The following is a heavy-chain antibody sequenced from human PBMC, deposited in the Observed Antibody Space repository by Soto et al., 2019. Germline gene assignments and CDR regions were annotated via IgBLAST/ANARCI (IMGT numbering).Heavy chain of an antibody. J-gene: IGHJ6*02. D-gene: IGHD7-27*01. CDR2: IYYSGST. Sequence: SETLSLTCTVSGGSISSSYYWGWIRQPPGKGLEWIGSIYYSGSTYYNPSLKSRVTISVDTSKNQFSLKLSSVTAADTAVYYCARTGGAYYYGMDVWGQGTTVTVSS. CDR1: GGSISSSYY. V-gene: IGHV4-39*01. CDR3: ARTGGAYYYGMDV.